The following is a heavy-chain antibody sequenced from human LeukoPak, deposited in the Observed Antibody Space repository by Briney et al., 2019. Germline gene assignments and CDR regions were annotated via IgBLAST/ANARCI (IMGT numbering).Heavy chain of an antibody. D-gene: IGHD6-19*01. V-gene: IGHV3-23*01. J-gene: IGHJ4*02. CDR2: ISGSGGST. Sequence: GGSLRLSCAASGFTFSSYAMSWVRQAPGKGLEWVSAISGSGGSTYYADSVKGRFTISRDNSKNTLYLQMNSLRAEDTAVYYCAKGGNLQWLPTLGPCDYWGQGTLVTVSS. CDR3: AKGGNLQWLPTLGPCDY. CDR1: GFTFSSYA.